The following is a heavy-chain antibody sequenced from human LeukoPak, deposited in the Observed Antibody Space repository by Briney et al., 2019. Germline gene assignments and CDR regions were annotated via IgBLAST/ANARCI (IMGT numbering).Heavy chain of an antibody. CDR3: ARGLIYSPNWFDP. J-gene: IGHJ5*02. Sequence: PGGSLRLSCAGSGFXVSSNYMSWVRQAPGKGLEWVSVIYTGGNTYYADSVKGRFTISRDNSKNTLYLQMNSLRAEDTAVYYCARGLIYSPNWFDPWGQGTLVTVSS. CDR2: IYTGGNT. CDR1: GFXVSSNY. V-gene: IGHV3-66*01. D-gene: IGHD4-11*01.